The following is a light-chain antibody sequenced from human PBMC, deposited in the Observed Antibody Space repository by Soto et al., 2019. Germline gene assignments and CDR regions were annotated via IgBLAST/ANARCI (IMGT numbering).Light chain of an antibody. J-gene: IGKJ1*01. Sequence: EIVLTQSPGTLSLSPGERATLSCRASQSISTNYLAWYQHRPGQAPRLLIYGASWRAADIPDRFSGSGSGVDFTLTINRLEPEDFAIYYCQHYNDYSRMFGQGTKVEIK. CDR2: GAS. CDR3: QHYNDYSRM. CDR1: QSISTNY. V-gene: IGKV3-20*01.